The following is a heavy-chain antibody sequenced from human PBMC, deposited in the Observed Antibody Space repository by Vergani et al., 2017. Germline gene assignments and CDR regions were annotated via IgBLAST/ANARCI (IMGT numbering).Heavy chain of an antibody. Sequence: QVQLVESGGGVVQPGRSLRLSCAASGFTFSSYAMHWVRQAPGKGLEWVAVISYDGSNKYYADSVKGRFTISRDNSKNTRYLQMTSLRAEDTAVYYCPREGGGVDIVVLVAATVDYWGQGTLVTVSS. CDR3: PREGGGVDIVVLVAATVDY. D-gene: IGHD2-15*01. V-gene: IGHV3-30*04. J-gene: IGHJ4*02. CDR1: GFTFSSYA. CDR2: ISYDGSNK.